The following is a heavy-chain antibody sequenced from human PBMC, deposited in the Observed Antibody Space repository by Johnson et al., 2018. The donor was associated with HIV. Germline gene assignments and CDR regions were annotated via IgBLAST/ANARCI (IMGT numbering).Heavy chain of an antibody. D-gene: IGHD5-18*01. CDR1: GFTFSSYD. V-gene: IGHV3-13*01. CDR3: ARGRGVGRPIQKWLGAAFDI. CDR2: IGTAGDT. Sequence: VQLVESGGGVVQPGRSLRLSCAASGFTFSSYDMHWVRQTTGKVLQWVSGIGTAGDTYYSGSVKGRFPISRDNAKNSLYLQMNSLGAGDTAVYYCARGRGVGRPIQKWLGAAFDIWGQGKMVTVSS. J-gene: IGHJ3*02.